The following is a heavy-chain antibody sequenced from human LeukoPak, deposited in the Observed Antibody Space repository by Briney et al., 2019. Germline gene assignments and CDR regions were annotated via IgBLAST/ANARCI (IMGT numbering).Heavy chain of an antibody. CDR2: IKTERRVT. Sequence: PGGSLRVSCAASGFTFSDYWMHWVRQAPGKGLVWVSHIKTERRVTDYADPVKGRFTISRDNARHTQYLQMHSLRAEDPAVYYCSRGANRGFNLWGQGNLVTVSS. D-gene: IGHD4/OR15-4a*01. V-gene: IGHV3-74*01. CDR3: SRGANRGFNL. CDR1: GFTFSDYW. J-gene: IGHJ5*02.